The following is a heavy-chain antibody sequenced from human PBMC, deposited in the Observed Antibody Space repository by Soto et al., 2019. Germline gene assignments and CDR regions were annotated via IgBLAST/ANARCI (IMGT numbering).Heavy chain of an antibody. J-gene: IGHJ5*02. CDR1: GYAFSNND. Sequence: QVQLVQSGAEVKKPGASVKVSCQASGYAFSNNDISWVRQGTGQGLEGMGWMNPNSGNGGYAQKFQGRVTMARYTSTSTAYMELSSLTSDDTAIYSCARMATSGTLNWFDPWGKGPRFPVSS. CDR3: ARMATSGTLNWFDP. CDR2: MNPNSGNG. V-gene: IGHV1-8*01.